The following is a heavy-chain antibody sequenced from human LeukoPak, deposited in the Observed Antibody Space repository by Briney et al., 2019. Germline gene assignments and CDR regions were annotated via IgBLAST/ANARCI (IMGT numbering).Heavy chain of an antibody. J-gene: IGHJ4*02. Sequence: GGSLRLSCAASGFTFSTYSMNWVRQAPGKGLEWVSNIRTSAEGANYAYYADSVKGRFTISRDNSKNTLYLQMNSLRAEDTAVYYCARDRWFGELLFSYYFDYWGQGTLVTVSS. CDR3: ARDRWFGELLFSYYFDY. CDR1: GFTFSTYS. D-gene: IGHD3-10*01. CDR2: IRTSAEGANYA. V-gene: IGHV3-21*05.